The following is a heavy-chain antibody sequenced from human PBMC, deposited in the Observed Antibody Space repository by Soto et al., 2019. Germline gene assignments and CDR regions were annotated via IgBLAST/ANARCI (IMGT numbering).Heavy chain of an antibody. CDR2: MNPGSGDT. D-gene: IGHD3-16*01. CDR3: ARMATFGSLNWFDP. Sequence: ASVKVSCKASGYIFTNNDVSWVRQATGQGLEWMGWMNPGSGDTGYAQKFQGRVIMTRDISIATAYMELSSLRSDDTAIYYCARMATFGSLNWFDPWGQGTLVTVSS. CDR1: GYIFTNND. J-gene: IGHJ5*02. V-gene: IGHV1-8*01.